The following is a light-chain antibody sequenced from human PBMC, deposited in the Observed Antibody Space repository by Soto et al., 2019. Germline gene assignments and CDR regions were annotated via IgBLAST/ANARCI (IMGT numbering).Light chain of an antibody. V-gene: IGKV3-15*01. Sequence: EIVMTQSPATLSVSPGERATLSCRASQSVSNLLAWYQQKPGQAPRLLIYGASTRATGIPARFSGSGFGTEFTLTISSLQSEDFAIYYCQQYNNCPPYTFGQGTKLEIK. CDR2: GAS. CDR1: QSVSNL. J-gene: IGKJ2*01. CDR3: QQYNNCPPYT.